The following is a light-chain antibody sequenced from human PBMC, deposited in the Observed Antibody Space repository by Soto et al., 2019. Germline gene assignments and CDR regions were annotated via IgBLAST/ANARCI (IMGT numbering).Light chain of an antibody. CDR1: SIDVGGYNY. Sequence: QSALTQPRSVSGSPGQSVTISCTGTSIDVGGYNYVSWYQQHPGKAPKLMIYDVSKRPSGVPDRFSGSKSGNTASLTISGLQAEDEADYYCCSYAGSYTHYVFGTGTKVIVL. CDR2: DVS. CDR3: CSYAGSYTHYV. V-gene: IGLV2-11*01. J-gene: IGLJ1*01.